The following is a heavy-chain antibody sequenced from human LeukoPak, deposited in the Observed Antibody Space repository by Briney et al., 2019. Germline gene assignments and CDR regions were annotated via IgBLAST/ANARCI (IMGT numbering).Heavy chain of an antibody. V-gene: IGHV3-7*01. D-gene: IGHD6-19*01. J-gene: IGHJ4*02. CDR2: IKQDGSEK. CDR1: GFTLSSYW. Sequence: GGSLRLSCAASGFTLSSYWMSWVRQAPGKGLEWVANIKQDGSEKYYVDSVKGRFTISRDNGKNSLYLQMNSLRAEDAAVYYCVSVTSYSSGWYFDYWGQGTLVTVSS. CDR3: VSVTSYSSGWYFDY.